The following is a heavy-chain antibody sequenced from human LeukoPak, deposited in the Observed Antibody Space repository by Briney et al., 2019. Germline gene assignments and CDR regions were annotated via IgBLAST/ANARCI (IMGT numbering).Heavy chain of an antibody. CDR2: IYHSGST. CDR3: ARERHY. J-gene: IGHJ4*02. V-gene: IGHV4-38-2*02. Sequence: SETLSLTCTVPGYSISSGYYWGWIRQPPGKGLEWIGSIYHSGSTYYNPSLKSRVTISVDTSKNQFSLKLSSVTAADTAVYDCARERHYWGQGTLVTVSS. CDR1: GYSISSGYY.